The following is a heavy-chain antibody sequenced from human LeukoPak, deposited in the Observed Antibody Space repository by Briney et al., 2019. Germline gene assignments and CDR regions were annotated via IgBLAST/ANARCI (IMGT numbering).Heavy chain of an antibody. CDR2: ISSSSSYI. J-gene: IGHJ6*03. V-gene: IGHV3-21*01. CDR1: GFTLSSYS. CDR3: ARDLRSYSSGWYDYYYYYMDV. D-gene: IGHD6-19*01. Sequence: AGGSLRLSCAASGFTLSSYSMNWVRQAPGKGLEWVSSISSSSSYIYYADSVKGRFTISRDNAKNSLYLQMNSLRAEDTAVYYCARDLRSYSSGWYDYYYYYMDVWGKGTTVTVSS.